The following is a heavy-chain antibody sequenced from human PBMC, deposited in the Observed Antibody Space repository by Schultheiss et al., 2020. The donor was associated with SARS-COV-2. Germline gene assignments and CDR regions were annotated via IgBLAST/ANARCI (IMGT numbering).Heavy chain of an antibody. J-gene: IGHJ6*03. CDR1: GFSLSTSGMG. CDR2: IYWDDDK. V-gene: IGHV2-5*02. CDR3: ARISLRYYYYYMDV. D-gene: IGHD2-15*01. Sequence: SGPTLVKPTQTLTLTCTFSGFSLSTSGMGVAWIRQPPGKALEWLALIYWDDDKRYSPSLKRRLTITKDTSKNQVVLTMTNMDPVDTATYYCARISLRYYYYYMDVWGKGTTVTVSS.